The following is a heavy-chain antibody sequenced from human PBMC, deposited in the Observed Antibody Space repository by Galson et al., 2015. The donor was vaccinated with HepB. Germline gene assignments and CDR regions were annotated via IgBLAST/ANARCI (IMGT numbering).Heavy chain of an antibody. J-gene: IGHJ6*02. CDR2: INAGNGNT. D-gene: IGHD2-2*01. CDR3: ARAEHCSSTSCYYYYYGMDV. V-gene: IGHV1-3*01. CDR1: GYTFTSYA. Sequence: SVKVSCKASGYTFTSYAMHWVRQAPGQRLEWMGWINAGNGNTKYSQKFQGRVTITRDTSASTAYMELSSLRSEDTAVYYCARAEHCSSTSCYYYYYGMDVWGQGTTVTVSS.